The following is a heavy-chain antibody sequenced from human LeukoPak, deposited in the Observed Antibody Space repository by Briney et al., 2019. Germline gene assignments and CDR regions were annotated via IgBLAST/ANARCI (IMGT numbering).Heavy chain of an antibody. CDR2: INPNSGGT. Sequence: ASVKVSCKASGYTFTGYYMHWVRQAPGQGLEWLGWINPNSGGTNYAQKFQGRVTMTRDTSISTAYMELSRLRSDDTAVYYCARDLRFGELSDYWGQGTLVTVSS. J-gene: IGHJ4*02. V-gene: IGHV1-2*02. CDR1: GYTFTGYY. D-gene: IGHD3-10*01. CDR3: ARDLRFGELSDY.